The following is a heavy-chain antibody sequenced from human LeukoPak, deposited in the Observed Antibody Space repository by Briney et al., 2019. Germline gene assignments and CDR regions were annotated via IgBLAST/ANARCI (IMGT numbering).Heavy chain of an antibody. Sequence: SETLSLTCTVSGGSISSGDYYWSWIRQPPGKGLEWIGYIYYSGSTYYNPSLKSRVTISVDTSKNQFSLKLSSVTAADTAVYYCARDRGGIFGVDSENNWFDPWGQGTLVTVSS. V-gene: IGHV4-30-4*08. CDR2: IYYSGST. CDR1: GGSISSGDYY. J-gene: IGHJ5*02. D-gene: IGHD3-3*01. CDR3: ARDRGGIFGVDSENNWFDP.